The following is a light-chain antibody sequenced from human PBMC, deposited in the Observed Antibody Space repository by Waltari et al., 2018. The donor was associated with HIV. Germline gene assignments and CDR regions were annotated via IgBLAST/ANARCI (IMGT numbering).Light chain of an antibody. CDR2: KDS. V-gene: IGLV3-25*03. CDR3: KSADSSGTWV. J-gene: IGLJ3*02. Sequence: SYELTQPPSVSVSPGQTARNTCSGDALPKKYAYWYQQKPGQAPVLVIYKDSERPSGIPERFSGSSSGTIVTLTISGVQTEDEADYYCKSADSSGTWVFGGGTKLTVL. CDR1: ALPKKY.